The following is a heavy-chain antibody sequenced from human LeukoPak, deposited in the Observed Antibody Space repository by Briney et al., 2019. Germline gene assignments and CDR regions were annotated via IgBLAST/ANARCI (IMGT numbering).Heavy chain of an antibody. V-gene: IGHV1-69*01. D-gene: IGHD4-17*01. Sequence: ASVKVSCKASGGTFSSYAISWVRQAPGQGLEWMGGIIPIFGTANYAQKFQGRVTITADESTSTAYMELSSLRSEDTAAYYCARTTYGQQAPLDYWGQGTLVTVSS. J-gene: IGHJ4*02. CDR2: IIPIFGTA. CDR1: GGTFSSYA. CDR3: ARTTYGQQAPLDY.